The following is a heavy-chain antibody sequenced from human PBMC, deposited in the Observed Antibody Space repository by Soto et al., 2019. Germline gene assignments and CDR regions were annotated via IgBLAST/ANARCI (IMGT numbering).Heavy chain of an antibody. V-gene: IGHV4-31*03. D-gene: IGHD6-19*01. Sequence: SETMSLTCTVSGGSLSSGGYYWSWLHKHPGKGLEWIGYIYYSGSTYYNPSLKSRVTISVDTSKNQVSLKLSSVTAADTAGYYCARDRAVAVAGRNYFDYWGQGTLVTVSS. CDR1: GGSLSSGGYY. CDR3: ARDRAVAVAGRNYFDY. CDR2: IYYSGST. J-gene: IGHJ4*02.